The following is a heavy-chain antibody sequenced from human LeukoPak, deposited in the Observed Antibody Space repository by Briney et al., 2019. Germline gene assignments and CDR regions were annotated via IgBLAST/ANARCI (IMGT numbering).Heavy chain of an antibody. J-gene: IGHJ6*02. Sequence: GGSLRLSCAASGLSIGDNSMHWVRQAPGKGLDWVSLISWDESTTYYSDSVKGRFTVSRDSSKNSLHLQMNSLRTEDTALYYCARGPNRWWVVSRNWGMDVWGQGTTVTVSS. CDR2: ISWDESTT. CDR3: ARGPNRWWVVSRNWGMDV. CDR1: GLSIGDNS. V-gene: IGHV3-43*01. D-gene: IGHD2-15*01.